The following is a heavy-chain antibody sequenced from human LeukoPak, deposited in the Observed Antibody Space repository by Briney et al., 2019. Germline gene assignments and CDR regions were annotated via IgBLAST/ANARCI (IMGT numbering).Heavy chain of an antibody. J-gene: IGHJ1*01. V-gene: IGHV3-48*01. Sequence: GGSLRLSCAASGFTFSGYSMNWVRQAPGKGLEWVSYISSSSTTIYYADSVKGRFTISRDNSKNTLYLQMNSLRAEDTAVYYCAKDEYCGGGCYIQHWGQGTLVTVSS. CDR1: GFTFSGYS. D-gene: IGHD2-21*02. CDR2: ISSSSTTI. CDR3: AKDEYCGGGCYIQH.